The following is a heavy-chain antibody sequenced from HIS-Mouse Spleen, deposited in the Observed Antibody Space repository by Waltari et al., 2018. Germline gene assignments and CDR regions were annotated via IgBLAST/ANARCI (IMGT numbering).Heavy chain of an antibody. D-gene: IGHD1-26*01. V-gene: IGHV3-30*18. CDR3: AKDRGSQFDY. J-gene: IGHJ4*02. CDR2: ISYDGSNK. Sequence: QVQLVESGGGVVQPGRSLRLSCAPSGFPFGSYGMHWVRQAPGKGLEWVAVISYDGSNKYYADSVKGRFTISRDNSKNTLYLQMNSLRAEDTAVYYCAKDRGSQFDYWGQGTLVTVSS. CDR1: GFPFGSYG.